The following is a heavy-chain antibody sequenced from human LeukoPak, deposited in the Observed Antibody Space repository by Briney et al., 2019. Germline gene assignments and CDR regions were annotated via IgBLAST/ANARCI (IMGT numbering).Heavy chain of an antibody. Sequence: VKVSCKASGYTFTSYGVSWVRQAPGQGLEWMGWISAYNGNTNYAQRLQGRVTMTTDTSTSTAYMELRSLRSDDTAVYYCVRVQGYGDYLDYWGQGTLVTVSS. CDR2: ISAYNGNT. J-gene: IGHJ4*02. D-gene: IGHD4-17*01. CDR3: VRVQGYGDYLDY. V-gene: IGHV1-18*01. CDR1: GYTFTSYG.